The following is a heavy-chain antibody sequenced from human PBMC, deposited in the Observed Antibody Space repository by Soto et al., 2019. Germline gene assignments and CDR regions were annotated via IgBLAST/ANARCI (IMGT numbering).Heavy chain of an antibody. V-gene: IGHV1-58*01. CDR1: GFTFSSSA. Sequence: ASVKVSCKASGFTFSSSAVQWVRQARGQRLEWIGCIVVGSGNTNYAQNFQERVTITRDVSTSTAYMELSSLRSEDTAVYYCAADPADTYYYAGSGYTYWFDPGGQGTLVPVSS. J-gene: IGHJ5*02. CDR3: AADPADTYYYAGSGYTYWFDP. CDR2: IVVGSGNT. D-gene: IGHD3-22*01.